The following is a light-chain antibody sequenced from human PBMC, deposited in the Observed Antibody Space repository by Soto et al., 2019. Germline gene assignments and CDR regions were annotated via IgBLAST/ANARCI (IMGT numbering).Light chain of an antibody. CDR1: ESVASNY. CDR2: GAS. V-gene: IGKV3-20*01. J-gene: IGKJ3*01. Sequence: EIVLTQSPGTLSLSPGEGATLSCRASESVASNYLAWYQQKPGQAPRLLFYGASIRATGIPDRFSGSGSGTDFTLTLTRLQPEDFAVYYCHQYNSWPRGTFGPGTKVEIK. CDR3: HQYNSWPRGT.